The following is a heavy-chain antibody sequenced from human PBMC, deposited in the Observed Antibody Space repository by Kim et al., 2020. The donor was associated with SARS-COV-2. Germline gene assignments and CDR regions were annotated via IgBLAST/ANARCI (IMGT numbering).Heavy chain of an antibody. V-gene: IGHV4-34*01. CDR2: INHSGST. CDR3: ARGSRSWYRLYGMDV. D-gene: IGHD6-13*01. Sequence: SETLSLTCAVYGGSFSGYYWSWIRQPPGKGLEWIGEINHSGSTNYNPSLKSRVTISVDTSKNQFSLKLSSVTAADMAVYYCARGSRSWYRLYGMDVWGQGTTVTVSS. J-gene: IGHJ6*02. CDR1: GGSFSGYY.